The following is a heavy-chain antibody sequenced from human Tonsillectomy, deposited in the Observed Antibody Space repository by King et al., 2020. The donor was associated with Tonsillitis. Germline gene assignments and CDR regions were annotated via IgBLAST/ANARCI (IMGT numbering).Heavy chain of an antibody. V-gene: IGHV1-69*12. CDR1: GGSFSTYG. Sequence: QLVQSGAEVKKPGSSVKVSCKASGGSFSTYGVTWVRQAPGQGLEWLGGIIPMFGRPKYGQKFQGRLTITADESTSTVYMDLSSLRSDDTAVYYCARGHRNSNYDILTGYQPWGQGTLVTVSS. CDR2: IIPMFGRP. D-gene: IGHD3-9*01. CDR3: ARGHRNSNYDILTGYQP. J-gene: IGHJ5*02.